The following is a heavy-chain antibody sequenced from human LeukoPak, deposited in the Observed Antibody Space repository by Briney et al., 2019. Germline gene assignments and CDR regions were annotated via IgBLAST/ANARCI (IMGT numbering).Heavy chain of an antibody. CDR3: ARDPLDI. CDR2: IKQDGSEK. CDR1: GFTFSSYW. J-gene: IGHJ3*02. V-gene: IGHV3-7*01. Sequence: GGSLRLSCAVSGFTFSSYWMSWFRQAPGKGLEWVANIKQDGSEKYYVDSVRGRFTISRDNAKNSLYLQMNSLRAEDTAVYYCARDPLDIWGQGTMVTASS.